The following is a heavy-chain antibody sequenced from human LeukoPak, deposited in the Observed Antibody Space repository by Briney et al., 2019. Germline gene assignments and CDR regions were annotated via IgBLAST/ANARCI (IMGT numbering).Heavy chain of an antibody. CDR3: ARALWFGELLYPFDY. V-gene: IGHV3-66*01. Sequence: GGSLRLSCAASGFTVSSNYMSWVRQAPGKGLEWVSVIYSGGSTYYADSMKGRFTISRDNSKNTLYLQMNSLRAEDTAVYYCARALWFGELLYPFDYWGQGTLVTVSS. D-gene: IGHD3-10*01. J-gene: IGHJ4*02. CDR1: GFTVSSNY. CDR2: IYSGGST.